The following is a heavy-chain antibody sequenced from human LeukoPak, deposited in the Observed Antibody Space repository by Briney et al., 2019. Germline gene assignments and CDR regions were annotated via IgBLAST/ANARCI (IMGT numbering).Heavy chain of an antibody. CDR1: GFTFSTYA. V-gene: IGHV3-23*01. D-gene: IGHD3-10*02. CDR3: AELGITMIGGV. Sequence: GGSLRLSCAASGFTFSTYAMSWVRQAPGKGLEWVSVISNSGGSTDYADSVKGRFTISRDNSKNTLYLQMNSLRAEDTAVYYCAELGITMIGGVWGKGTTVTISP. J-gene: IGHJ6*04. CDR2: ISNSGGST.